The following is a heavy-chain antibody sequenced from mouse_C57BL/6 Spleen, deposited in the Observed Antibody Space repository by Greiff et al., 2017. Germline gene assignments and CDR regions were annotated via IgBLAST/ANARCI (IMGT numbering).Heavy chain of an antibody. J-gene: IGHJ2*01. Sequence: VKLQESGAELVRPGSSVKLSCKASGYTFTSYWMHWVKQRPIQGLEWIGNIDPSDSETHYNQKFKDKATLTVDKSSSTAYMQLSSLTSEDSAVYYCARLGITFDYWGQGTTLTVSS. CDR2: IDPSDSET. D-gene: IGHD2-4*01. CDR1: GYTFTSYW. CDR3: ARLGITFDY. V-gene: IGHV1-52*01.